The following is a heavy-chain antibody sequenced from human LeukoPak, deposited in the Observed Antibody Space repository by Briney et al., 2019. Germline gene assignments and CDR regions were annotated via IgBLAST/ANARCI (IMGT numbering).Heavy chain of an antibody. D-gene: IGHD4/OR15-4a*01. CDR3: ARRAGAYSHPYDY. CDR2: IYSGGST. Sequence: GGSLRLSCTVSGFTVSSDSMSWVRQAPGKGLEWVSFIYSGGSTHYSDSVKGRFTISRDNSKNTLYLQMNSLRAEDTAVHYRARRAGAYSHPYDYWGRGTRVTVSS. CDR1: GFTVSSDS. J-gene: IGHJ4*02. V-gene: IGHV3-53*01.